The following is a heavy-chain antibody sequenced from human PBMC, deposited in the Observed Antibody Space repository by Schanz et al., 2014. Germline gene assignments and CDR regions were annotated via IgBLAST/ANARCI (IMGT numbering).Heavy chain of an antibody. Sequence: QVQLVQSGTEVKKPGASVKVSCKASGYTFTSYGVSWVRQAPGQGLEWMGWISTYTGNTNYAQRLQDRVTMTTDTPTSTAYMELRSLRSDDSAVYYCARDRDQWDGNYLDYWGQGTLVTVSS. CDR3: ARDRDQWDGNYLDY. V-gene: IGHV1-18*04. J-gene: IGHJ4*02. D-gene: IGHD1-26*01. CDR1: GYTFTSYG. CDR2: ISTYTGNT.